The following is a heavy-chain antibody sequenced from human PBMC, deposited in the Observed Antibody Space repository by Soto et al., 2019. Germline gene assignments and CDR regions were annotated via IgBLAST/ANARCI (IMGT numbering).Heavy chain of an antibody. J-gene: IGHJ6*03. CDR1: GGSISSYY. Sequence: PSETLSLTCTVSGGSISSYYWSWIRQPPGKGLEWIGYIYYSGSTNYNPSLKSRVTISVDTSKNQFSLKLSSVTAADTAVYYCARQGPASGYDWYYYDYMDVGGKGTTVT. D-gene: IGHD5-12*01. V-gene: IGHV4-59*08. CDR2: IYYSGST. CDR3: ARQGPASGYDWYYYDYMDV.